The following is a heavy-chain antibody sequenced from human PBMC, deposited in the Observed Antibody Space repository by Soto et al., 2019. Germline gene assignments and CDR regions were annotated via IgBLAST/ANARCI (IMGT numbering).Heavy chain of an antibody. CDR2: ISSSSSYI. J-gene: IGHJ6*03. CDR1: GFTFSSYS. CDR3: ANPSYSSASFSYYYMDV. D-gene: IGHD6-6*01. V-gene: IGHV3-21*04. Sequence: GGSLRLSCAASGFTFSSYSMNWVRQAPGKGLEWVSSISSSSSYIYYADSVKGRFTISRDNAKNSLYLQMNSLRAEDTAVYYCANPSYSSASFSYYYMDVWGKGTTVTVSS.